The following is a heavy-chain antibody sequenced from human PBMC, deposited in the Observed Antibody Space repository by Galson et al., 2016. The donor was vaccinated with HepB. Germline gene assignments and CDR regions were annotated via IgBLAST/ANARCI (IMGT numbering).Heavy chain of an antibody. CDR1: GFTFSSCW. CDR2: IKQDGSEK. Sequence: LRLSCAASGFTFSSCWVTWVRQAPGKGLEWVANIKQDGSEKYYVDSVKGRFTISRDNAKNSLYLQMNSLRAEDTAVYYCAREGLSDYGDYKYYYYALDVWGQGTTVTVSS. V-gene: IGHV3-7*01. J-gene: IGHJ6*02. D-gene: IGHD4-17*01. CDR3: AREGLSDYGDYKYYYYALDV.